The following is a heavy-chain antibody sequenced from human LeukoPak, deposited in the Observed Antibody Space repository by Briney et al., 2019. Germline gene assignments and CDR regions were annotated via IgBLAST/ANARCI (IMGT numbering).Heavy chain of an antibody. CDR3: ARGPPKLIVVVIKRYYFDY. D-gene: IGHD3-22*01. V-gene: IGHV1-8*02. CDR1: GYTFTSYG. CDR2: MNPNSGNT. J-gene: IGHJ4*02. Sequence: ASVKVSCKASGYTFTSYGISWVRQAPGQGLEWMGWMNPNSGNTGYAQKFQGRVTMTRNTSISTAYMELSSLRSEDTAVYYCARGPPKLIVVVIKRYYFDYWGQGTLVTVSS.